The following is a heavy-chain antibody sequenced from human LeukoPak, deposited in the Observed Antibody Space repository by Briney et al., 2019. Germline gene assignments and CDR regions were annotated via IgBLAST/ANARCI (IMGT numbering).Heavy chain of an antibody. V-gene: IGHV3-23*01. Sequence: GGSLRLSCAASGFTFSSYAMSWVRQAPGKGLEWVSAISGSGGSTYYADSVKGRFTISRDNSKNTLDLQMNSLRAEDTAVYYCTRDLGGDPTAEFDYWGQGTLVTVSS. CDR2: ISGSGGST. J-gene: IGHJ4*02. CDR1: GFTFSSYA. D-gene: IGHD2-21*02. CDR3: TRDLGGDPTAEFDY.